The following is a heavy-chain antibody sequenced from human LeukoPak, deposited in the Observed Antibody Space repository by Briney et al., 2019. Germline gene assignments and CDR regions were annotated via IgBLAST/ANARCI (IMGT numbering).Heavy chain of an antibody. CDR1: GGTFSSYA. J-gene: IGHJ4*02. CDR3: ARDWAYYDILTGPRTFDY. V-gene: IGHV1-69*04. Sequence: GASVKVSCKASGGTFSSYAISWVRQAPGQGLEWMGRIIPILGIANYAQKFQGRVTITADKSTSTAYMELSSLRSEDTAVYYCARDWAYYDILTGPRTFDYWGQGTLVTVSS. D-gene: IGHD3-9*01. CDR2: IIPILGIA.